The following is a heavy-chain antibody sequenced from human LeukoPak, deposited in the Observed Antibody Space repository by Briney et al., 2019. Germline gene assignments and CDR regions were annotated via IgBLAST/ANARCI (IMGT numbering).Heavy chain of an antibody. D-gene: IGHD6-6*01. J-gene: IGHJ4*02. CDR2: INPNSGGT. CDR3: ARGSIAARSVWDY. V-gene: IGHV1-2*02. Sequence: ASVKVSCKASGYTFTGYYMHWVRQAPGQGLEWMGWINPNSGGTNYAQKFQGRVTMTRDTSISTVYMELSRLRSDDTAVYYCARGSIAARSVWDYWGQGTLVTVSS. CDR1: GYTFTGYY.